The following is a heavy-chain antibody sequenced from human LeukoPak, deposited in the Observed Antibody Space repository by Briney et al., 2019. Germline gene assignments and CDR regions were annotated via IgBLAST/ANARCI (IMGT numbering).Heavy chain of an antibody. J-gene: IGHJ4*02. Sequence: GGSLRLSCAASAFTFSSYGMHWVRQAPGKGLEWVAVIWYDGSNKYYADSVKGRFTISRDNSKNTLYLQMNSLRAEDTAVYYCARGYGDYGSYFDYWGQGTLVSVSS. V-gene: IGHV3-33*01. CDR2: IWYDGSNK. D-gene: IGHD4-17*01. CDR1: AFTFSSYG. CDR3: ARGYGDYGSYFDY.